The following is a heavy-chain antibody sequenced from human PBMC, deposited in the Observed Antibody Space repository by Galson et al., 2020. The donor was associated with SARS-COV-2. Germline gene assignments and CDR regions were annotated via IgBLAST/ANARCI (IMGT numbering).Heavy chain of an antibody. V-gene: IGHV3-74*01. Sequence: GGSLRLSCAVSGFTFNNHWMHWVRQVPGKGLVWVSHVNSDGSSTNYADSVRGRFTISRDNAKNTFYLQLTSLRVDDTAVYYCGRGDQLLYSRLDVWGKGTSVIVSS. D-gene: IGHD2-2*02. J-gene: IGHJ6*04. CDR2: VNSDGSST. CDR1: GFTFNNHW. CDR3: GRGDQLLYSRLDV.